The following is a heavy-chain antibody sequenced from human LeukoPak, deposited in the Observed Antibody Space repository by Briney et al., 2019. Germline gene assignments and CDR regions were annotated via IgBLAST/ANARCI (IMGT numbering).Heavy chain of an antibody. Sequence: ASVKVSCKASGYTFTSYYMHWVRQAPGQGLEWMGIINPSGGSTSYAQKFQGRVTMTRDTSTSTVYMELRSLRSDDTAVYYCARDRDYVWGSYRHTPEYWGQGTLVTVSS. J-gene: IGHJ4*02. D-gene: IGHD3-16*02. CDR2: INPSGGST. CDR3: ARDRDYVWGSYRHTPEY. V-gene: IGHV1-46*01. CDR1: GYTFTSYY.